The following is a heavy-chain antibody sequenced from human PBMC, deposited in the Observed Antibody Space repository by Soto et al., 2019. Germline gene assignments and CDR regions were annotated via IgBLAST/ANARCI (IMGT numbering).Heavy chain of an antibody. CDR2: INAGNGNT. J-gene: IGHJ6*02. CDR1: GYTFTSYA. CDR3: ARRGSYYYYYGMDV. Sequence: ASVKVSCKASGYTFTSYAMHWVRQAPGQRLEWMGWINAGNGNTKYSQKFQGRVTITRDTSASTAYMELSSLRSEDTAVYYCARRGSYYYYYGMDVWGQGTTVTVS. V-gene: IGHV1-3*01. D-gene: IGHD3-16*01.